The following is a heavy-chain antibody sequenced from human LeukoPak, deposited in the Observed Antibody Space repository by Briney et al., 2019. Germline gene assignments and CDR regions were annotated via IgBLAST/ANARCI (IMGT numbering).Heavy chain of an antibody. Sequence: GGSLRLSCAVSGLTFNNYAMSWVRQAPGKGLEWVSAISKSGDHTYYADSVKGRFTISRDNSKNTLYLQMNSLRAEDTAVYYCARSTKTSYYYDSSGYYSAWGQGTLVTVSS. D-gene: IGHD3-22*01. CDR2: ISKSGDHT. CDR3: ARSTKTSYYYDSSGYYSA. J-gene: IGHJ5*02. CDR1: GLTFNNYA. V-gene: IGHV3-23*01.